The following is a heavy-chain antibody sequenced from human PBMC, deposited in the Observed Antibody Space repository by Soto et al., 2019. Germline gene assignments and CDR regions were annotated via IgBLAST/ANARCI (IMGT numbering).Heavy chain of an antibody. CDR3: AREGSGDYHQIDY. V-gene: IGHV3-30-3*01. Sequence: GGSLRLSCAASGFTFSSYAMHWVRQAPGKGLEWVAVISYDGSNKYYADSVKGRFTISRDNSKNTLYLQMNSLRAEDTAVYYCAREGSGDYHQIDYWGQGTLVTVSS. D-gene: IGHD4-17*01. CDR1: GFTFSSYA. CDR2: ISYDGSNK. J-gene: IGHJ4*02.